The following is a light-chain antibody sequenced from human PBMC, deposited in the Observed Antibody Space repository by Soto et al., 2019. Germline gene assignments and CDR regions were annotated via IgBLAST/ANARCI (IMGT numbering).Light chain of an antibody. CDR1: QSIATY. J-gene: IGKJ1*01. CDR3: QHYNSYSEA. Sequence: IQMTHSPSTLSASVLYRVTITCLASQSIATYLTWYQQKPGKAPKLLIYDASSLKSGVPSRFSGSGSGTEFTLTISSLQPDDFATYYCQHYNSYSEAFGQGTKVDIK. CDR2: DAS. V-gene: IGKV1-5*01.